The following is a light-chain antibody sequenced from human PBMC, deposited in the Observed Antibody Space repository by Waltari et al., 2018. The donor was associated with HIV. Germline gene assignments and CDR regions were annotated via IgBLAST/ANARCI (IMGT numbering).Light chain of an antibody. CDR3: QPWGTHVV. Sequence: QLVLIQSPSASASLGASVKLTCTLSSGHSSNAIAWHQQQPEKGPRYLMKVNSDGSHIRGDGIPDRVSGSSSGAARYLTISSLQSEDEAYYYCQPWGTHVVFGGGTKLTFL. CDR2: VNSDGSH. CDR1: SGHSSNA. V-gene: IGLV4-69*01. J-gene: IGLJ2*01.